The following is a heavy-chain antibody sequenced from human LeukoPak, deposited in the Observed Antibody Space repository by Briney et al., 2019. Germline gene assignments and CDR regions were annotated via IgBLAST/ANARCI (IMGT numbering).Heavy chain of an antibody. CDR3: TVRDEYCSGGSCYRDYYYYGMDV. CDR2: IWYEGSNK. D-gene: IGHD2-15*01. Sequence: GGSLRLSCAASGFTFSSYGMHWVRQAPGKGLEWVAVIWYEGSNKYYADSVKGRFTISRDNSKNTLYLQMNSLRAEDTAVYYCTVRDEYCSGGSCYRDYYYYGMDVWGKGTTVTVSS. J-gene: IGHJ6*04. CDR1: GFTFSSYG. V-gene: IGHV3-33*01.